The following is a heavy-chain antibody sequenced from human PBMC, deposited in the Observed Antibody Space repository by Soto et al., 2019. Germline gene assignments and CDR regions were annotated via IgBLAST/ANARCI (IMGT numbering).Heavy chain of an antibody. J-gene: IGHJ4*02. CDR1: GYTFTNYG. D-gene: IGHD6-13*01. Sequence: QVRLVQSATEVKKPGASVKVSCRASGYTFTNYGISWVRQAPGQGLEWMGWITTYNDDTNYAPKFQDRVTMTTDTSTSTAYMELRTLRSDDTAVYFCARGTTSSWTFWGQGTLVTVS. CDR2: ITTYNDDT. V-gene: IGHV1-18*01. CDR3: ARGTTSSWTF.